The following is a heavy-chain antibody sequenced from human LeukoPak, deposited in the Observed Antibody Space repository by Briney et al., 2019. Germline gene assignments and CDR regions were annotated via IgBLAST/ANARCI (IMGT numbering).Heavy chain of an antibody. Sequence: VGSLRLSCAASGFTFIVDWMDWVRQPPRKGLVWVSIINTDTRGTYYADSVKGRFTISRENAKNTLYLQMNSLRAEDTAVYYCARAGAYRFDYWGQGTLVTVSS. CDR2: INTDTRGT. V-gene: IGHV3-74*01. J-gene: IGHJ4*02. D-gene: IGHD3-16*01. CDR3: ARAGAYRFDY. CDR1: GFTFIVDW.